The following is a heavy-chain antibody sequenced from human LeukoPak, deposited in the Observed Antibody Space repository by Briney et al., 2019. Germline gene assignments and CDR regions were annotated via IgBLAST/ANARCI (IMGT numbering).Heavy chain of an antibody. Sequence: GGSLRLSCAASGFIFSAYGMNWVRQAPGKGLEWVSSITTSSYVYYSDSVEGRFTVSRDNTKQSLFLQLNSLGAEDTAVYYCGRDIDRGDPVLDYWGQGTLVTVSS. CDR1: GFIFSAYG. D-gene: IGHD4-17*01. V-gene: IGHV3-21*01. CDR3: GRDIDRGDPVLDY. CDR2: ITTSSYV. J-gene: IGHJ4*02.